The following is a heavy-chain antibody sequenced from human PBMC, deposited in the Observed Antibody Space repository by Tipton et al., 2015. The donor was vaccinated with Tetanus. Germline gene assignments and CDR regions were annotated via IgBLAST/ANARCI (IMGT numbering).Heavy chain of an antibody. J-gene: IGHJ3*01. V-gene: IGHV4-39*01. CDR3: ARPSTTVTPRAFDV. CDR1: GGSISSSYYY. Sequence: TLSLTCTVSGGSISSSYYYWGWIRQPPGKGLEWIGSLDYSGSSYYNPSLESRVTISLDTSKNRFSLKLTSVTAADAAVYYCARPSTTVTPRAFDVWGQGTMVTVSS. CDR2: LDYSGSS. D-gene: IGHD4-17*01.